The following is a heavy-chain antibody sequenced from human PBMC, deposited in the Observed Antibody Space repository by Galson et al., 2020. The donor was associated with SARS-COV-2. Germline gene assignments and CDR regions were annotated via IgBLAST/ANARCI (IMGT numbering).Heavy chain of an antibody. CDR1: GDSMSIGSYY. CDR2: IYQRGTT. V-gene: IGHV4-39*01. J-gene: IGHJ4*02. D-gene: IGHD3-16*01. Sequence: TLSLTCTVSGDSMSIGSYYWGWIRQPPGKGLEWIGNIYQRGTTFYNPSLKSRVTLPVDTSKNQLSLKLTSVTASDTAFYYCARLVGGSVVDLWGQGTLVTVSS. CDR3: ARLVGGSVVDL.